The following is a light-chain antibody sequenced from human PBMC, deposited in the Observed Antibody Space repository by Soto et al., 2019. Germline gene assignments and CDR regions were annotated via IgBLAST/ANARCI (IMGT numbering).Light chain of an antibody. Sequence: QPVLTQPASVSGSPGQSITISCTGTSRDVGGYNYVSWHQQHPGKAPKVIITEVNNRPSGVSNRFSGSKSGNTASLTISGLQAEDEADYYCSSYVSSSTFVVFGGGTKLTVL. CDR1: SRDVGGYNY. CDR3: SSYVSSSTFVV. J-gene: IGLJ2*01. CDR2: EVN. V-gene: IGLV2-14*01.